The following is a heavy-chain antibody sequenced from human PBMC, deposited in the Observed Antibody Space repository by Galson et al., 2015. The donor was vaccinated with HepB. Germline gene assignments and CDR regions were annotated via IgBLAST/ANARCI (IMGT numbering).Heavy chain of an antibody. CDR3: ATRDRSNWGNGFDP. CDR1: GYSLSELS. Sequence: SVKVSCKVSGYSLSELSVHWVRQAPGKGLEWMGGIEPEDGVTIYAQNFEGRVIMTEDSSTDTAYMDLSSLRSDDTAIYYCATRDRSNWGNGFDPWGQGTLVTVSS. CDR2: IEPEDGVT. V-gene: IGHV1-24*01. D-gene: IGHD7-27*01. J-gene: IGHJ5*02.